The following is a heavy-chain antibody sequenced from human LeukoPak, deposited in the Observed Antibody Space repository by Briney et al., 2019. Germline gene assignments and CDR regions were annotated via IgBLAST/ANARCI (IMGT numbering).Heavy chain of an antibody. CDR3: ARQKYLRGPDVEFFDY. CDR2: INPTGGST. Sequence: ASVKVSCKASGYTFTGYYMHWVRQAPGEGLEWMGIINPTGGSTSYAQKFQGRVTMTRDTSTSTVYMELSSLRSEDTAVYYCARQKYLRGPDVEFFDYWGQGTLVTVSS. D-gene: IGHD5/OR15-5a*01. J-gene: IGHJ4*02. V-gene: IGHV1-46*01. CDR1: GYTFTGYY.